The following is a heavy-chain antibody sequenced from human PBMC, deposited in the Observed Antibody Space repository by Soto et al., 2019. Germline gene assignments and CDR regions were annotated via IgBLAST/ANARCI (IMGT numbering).Heavy chain of an antibody. V-gene: IGHV3-23*01. J-gene: IGHJ4*02. CDR1: GFTFSSYA. CDR2: ISGSGGST. D-gene: IGHD3-22*01. Sequence: GGSLRLSCAASGFTFSSYAMSWVRQAPGKGLEWVSAISGSGGSTYYADSVKGRFTISRDNSKNTLYLQMNRLRAEDTAVYYCANPNPYDSSGYYYFDYWGQGTLVTVSS. CDR3: ANPNPYDSSGYYYFDY.